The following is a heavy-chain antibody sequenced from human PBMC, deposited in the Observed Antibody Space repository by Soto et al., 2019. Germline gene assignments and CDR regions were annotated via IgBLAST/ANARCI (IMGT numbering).Heavy chain of an antibody. J-gene: IGHJ3*02. V-gene: IGHV3-64*07. CDR2: VSSNGGST. D-gene: IGHD6-13*01. Sequence: EVQLVESGGGLVQPGGSLRLSCAASGFTFSSHTMHWVRQAPGKGLEYVSTVSSNGGSTYYADSVRGRCTISRDNSKNPLYLQMGSLRAEDMAVYYCARGLGSSWYYAFDIWGQGTMVTVSS. CDR1: GFTFSSHT. CDR3: ARGLGSSWYYAFDI.